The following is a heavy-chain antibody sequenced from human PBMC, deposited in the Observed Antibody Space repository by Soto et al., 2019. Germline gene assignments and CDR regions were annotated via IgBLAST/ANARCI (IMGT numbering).Heavy chain of an antibody. CDR3: ARAEYSGSAARY. V-gene: IGHV4-59*01. CDR2: LYYIETT. J-gene: IGHJ4*02. CDR1: GGSINEYY. D-gene: IGHD1-26*01. Sequence: SETLSLTCTVSGGSINEYYWSWIRQPPGKGLEWIGYLYYIETTNYNPSLKSRVTISLDTSKNQFSLKLSSVTAADTAVYYCARAEYSGSAARYWGQGTLVTVSS.